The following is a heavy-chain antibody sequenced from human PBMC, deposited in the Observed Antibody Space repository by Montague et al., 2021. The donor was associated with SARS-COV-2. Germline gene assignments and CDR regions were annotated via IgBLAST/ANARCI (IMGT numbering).Heavy chain of an antibody. CDR1: GGSFSGYY. V-gene: IGHV4-34*01. J-gene: IGHJ5*02. Sequence: SETLSLTCAVYGGSFSGYYWSWIRQPPGKGLEWIGEINHSGSTKYNPSLKSRVTISVDTSKNQFSLKLSSVTAADTAVYYCARQGPMVRGVIKPSGWFDPWGQGTLVTVSS. D-gene: IGHD3-10*01. CDR2: INHSGST. CDR3: ARQGPMVRGVIKPSGWFDP.